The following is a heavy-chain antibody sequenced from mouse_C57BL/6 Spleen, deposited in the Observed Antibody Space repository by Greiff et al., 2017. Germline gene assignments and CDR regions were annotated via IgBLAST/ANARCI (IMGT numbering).Heavy chain of an antibody. D-gene: IGHD1-1*01. CDR3: ARNYGSSYRCAY. J-gene: IGHJ3*01. CDR1: GYTFTSYW. CDR2: IDPSDSYT. Sequence: VQLQQPGAELVKPGASVKLSCKASGYTFTSYWMQWVKQRPGQGLEWIGEIDPSDSYTNYNQKFKGKATLTVDTSSSTAYMQLSSLTSEDSAVYYCARNYGSSYRCAYWGQGTLVTVSA. V-gene: IGHV1-50*01.